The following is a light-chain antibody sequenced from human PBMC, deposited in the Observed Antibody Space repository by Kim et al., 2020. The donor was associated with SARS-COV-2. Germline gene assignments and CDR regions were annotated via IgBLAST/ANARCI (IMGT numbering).Light chain of an antibody. J-gene: IGKJ4*01. V-gene: IGKV1-12*01. CDR2: DAS. CDR1: QGIKSW. Sequence: ASVGVRVTIPCRACQGIKSWLIWYQRRPAKAPTLLIYDASTLERGVPPRFSGSGSGTDFSLTVSSLQPEDFATYFCQQGSSFPLTFGGGTKVDIK. CDR3: QQGSSFPLT.